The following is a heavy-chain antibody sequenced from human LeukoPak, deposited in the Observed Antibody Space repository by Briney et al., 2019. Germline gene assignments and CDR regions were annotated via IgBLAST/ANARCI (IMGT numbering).Heavy chain of an antibody. CDR3: ARVRSGGWYDY. CDR1: GDSISSYY. CDR2: IYYGGST. V-gene: IGHV4-59*08. Sequence: SETLSLTCTVSGDSISSYYWSWIRQPPGKGLEWIGTIYYGGSTYYNPSLKSRVTISVDTSKNQFSLKLSSVTAADTAVYYCARVRSGGWYDYWGQGILVTVSS. D-gene: IGHD6-19*01. J-gene: IGHJ4*02.